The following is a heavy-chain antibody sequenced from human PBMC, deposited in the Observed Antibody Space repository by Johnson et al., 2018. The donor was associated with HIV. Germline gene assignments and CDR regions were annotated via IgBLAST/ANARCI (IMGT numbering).Heavy chain of an antibody. J-gene: IGHJ3*02. CDR2: IYSGGST. D-gene: IGHD1-26*01. Sequence: VQLVESGGGLVQPGGSLRLSSAASGFTVSSNYMSWVRQAPGKGLEWVAVIYSGGSTYYADSVKGRFTISRDNSKNTLYLQMNSLRAEDTAVYYCARDLSEGELGHAFDIWGQGTMVTVSS. CDR3: ARDLSEGELGHAFDI. CDR1: GFTVSSNY. V-gene: IGHV3-66*01.